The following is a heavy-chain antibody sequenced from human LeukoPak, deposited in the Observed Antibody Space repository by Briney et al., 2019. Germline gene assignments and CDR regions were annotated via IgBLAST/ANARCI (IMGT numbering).Heavy chain of an antibody. J-gene: IGHJ4*02. CDR1: GGSISSYY. CDR3: ARQITMVRGVHYFDY. Sequence: PSETLSLTCTVSGGSISSYYWSWIRQPPGKGLEWIGYIYYSGSTNYNPSLKSRVTISVDTSKNQFSLKLSSVTAADTAVYYCARQITMVRGVHYFDYWGQGALVTVSS. D-gene: IGHD3-10*01. CDR2: IYYSGST. V-gene: IGHV4-59*08.